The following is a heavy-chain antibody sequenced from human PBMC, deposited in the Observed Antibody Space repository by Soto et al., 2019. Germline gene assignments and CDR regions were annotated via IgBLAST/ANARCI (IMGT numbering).Heavy chain of an antibody. J-gene: IGHJ4*02. D-gene: IGHD3-22*01. CDR2: INPSGGST. V-gene: IGHV1-46*01. CDR1: GYTFTSYD. CDR3: AREVYYYDGSGYYPPLGY. Sequence: ASVKVSCRXSGYTFTSYDMHWVRQAPGQGLEWMGIINPSGGSTSYAQKFQGRVTMTRDTSTSTVYMELSSLRSEDTAVYYCAREVYYYDGSGYYPPLGYWGQGTLVTVSS.